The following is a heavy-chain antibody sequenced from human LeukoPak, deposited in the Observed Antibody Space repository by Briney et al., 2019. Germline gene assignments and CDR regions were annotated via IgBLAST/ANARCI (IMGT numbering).Heavy chain of an antibody. CDR2: INPNSGGT. J-gene: IGHJ3*02. CDR3: ARADIVGTILTDAFHI. V-gene: IGHV1-2*02. Sequence: ASVKVSCKASGYTFTGYYMHWVRQAPGPGLEWMGWINPNSGGTNHAQKFQGRVTMTRDTSISTAYMDLSRLRSDDTAVYYCARADIVGTILTDAFHIWGQGTRVTVSS. D-gene: IGHD5-12*01. CDR1: GYTFTGYY.